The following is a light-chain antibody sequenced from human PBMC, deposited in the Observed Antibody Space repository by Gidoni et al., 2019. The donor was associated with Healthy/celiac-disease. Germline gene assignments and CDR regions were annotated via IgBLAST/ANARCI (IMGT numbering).Light chain of an antibody. Sequence: EIVLTQSPGTLSLSPGERATLSCRASQSVSSSYLAWYQQKPGQAPRLLIYGASSRATGIPDRFSCSGSGTDFTLTISRLEPEGFAVYYCQQYGSSPSSFGGGTKVEIK. V-gene: IGKV3-20*01. CDR2: GAS. J-gene: IGKJ4*01. CDR1: QSVSSSY. CDR3: QQYGSSPSS.